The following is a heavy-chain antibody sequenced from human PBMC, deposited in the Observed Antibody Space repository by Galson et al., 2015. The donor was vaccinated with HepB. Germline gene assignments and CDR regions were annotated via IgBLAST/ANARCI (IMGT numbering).Heavy chain of an antibody. V-gene: IGHV4-30-4*01. CDR1: GGSISSGDYY. Sequence: TLSLTCTVSGGSISSGDYYWSWIRQPPGKGLEWIGYIYYSGSTYYNPSLKSRVTISVDTSKNQFSLKLSSVTAADTAVYYCARVMTTVTVRDYYYYMDVWGKGTTVTVSS. D-gene: IGHD4-11*01. CDR2: IYYSGST. J-gene: IGHJ6*03. CDR3: ARVMTTVTVRDYYYYMDV.